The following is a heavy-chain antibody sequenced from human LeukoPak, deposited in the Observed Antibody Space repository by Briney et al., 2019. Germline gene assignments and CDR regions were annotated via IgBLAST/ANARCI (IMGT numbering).Heavy chain of an antibody. J-gene: IGHJ4*02. CDR2: IYTSGST. D-gene: IGHD1-1*01. CDR1: GASINSGSYY. V-gene: IGHV4-61*02. CDR3: ARHLGTPGTRGFDY. Sequence: SETLSLTCTVSGASINSGSYYWTWIRQPAGKGLEWIGRIYTSGSTNYNPSLKSRVTISLDTSKNHFSLKLDSVTAADTAVYYCARHLGTPGTRGFDYWGQGTLVTVSS.